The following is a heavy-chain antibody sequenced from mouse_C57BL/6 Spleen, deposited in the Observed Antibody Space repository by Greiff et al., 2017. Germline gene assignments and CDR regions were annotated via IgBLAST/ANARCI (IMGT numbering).Heavy chain of an antibody. D-gene: IGHD1-1*01. CDR2: ISYDGSN. CDR1: GYSITSGYY. V-gene: IGHV3-6*01. J-gene: IGHJ4*01. Sequence: EVQLVESGPGLVKPSQTLSLTCSVTGYSITSGYYWNWIRQFPGNKLEWMGYISYDGSNNYNPSLKNRISITRDTSKNQFFLKLNSVTTEDTATYYCAREAVVAHYYAMDYWGQGTSVTVSS. CDR3: AREAVVAHYYAMDY.